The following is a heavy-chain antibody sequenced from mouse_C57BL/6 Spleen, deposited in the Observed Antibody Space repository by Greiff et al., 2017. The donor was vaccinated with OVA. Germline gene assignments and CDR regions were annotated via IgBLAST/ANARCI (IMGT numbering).Heavy chain of an antibody. D-gene: IGHD2-5*01. V-gene: IGHV1-82*01. Sequence: VQLQQSGPELVKPGASVKISCKASGYAFSSSWMNWVKQRPGKGLEWIGRIYPGDGDTNYNGKFKGKATLTADKSSSTAYMQLSSLTSEDSAVYFCARSYSNHFDYWGQGTTLTVSS. J-gene: IGHJ2*01. CDR2: IYPGDGDT. CDR3: ARSYSNHFDY. CDR1: GYAFSSSW.